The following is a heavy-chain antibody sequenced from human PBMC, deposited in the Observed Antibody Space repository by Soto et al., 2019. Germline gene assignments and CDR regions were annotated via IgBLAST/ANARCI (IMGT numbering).Heavy chain of an antibody. CDR3: ARAYSSSTPSYYYYYYGMDV. V-gene: IGHV1-18*01. J-gene: IGHJ6*02. D-gene: IGHD6-6*01. CDR1: GYTFTSYG. CDR2: ISAYNGNT. Sequence: QVQLVQSGAEVKKPGASVKVSCKASGYTFTSYGIIWVRQAPGQGLEWMGWISAYNGNTNYAQKLQGRVTMTTDTSKSTAYMELRSLRSDDTAVYYCARAYSSSTPSYYYYYYGMDVWGQGTTVTVSS.